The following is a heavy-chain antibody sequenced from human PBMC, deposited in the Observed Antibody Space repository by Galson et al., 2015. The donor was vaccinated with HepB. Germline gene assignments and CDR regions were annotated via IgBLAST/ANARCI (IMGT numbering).Heavy chain of an antibody. CDR2: ISYDGSNK. J-gene: IGHJ4*02. D-gene: IGHD3-16*01. CDR1: GFTFSNYG. Sequence: CAASGFTFSNYGMHWVRQAPGKGLECVAVISYDGSNKYYPDSVKGRFTISRDNSRDTLYLQMNSLRAEDTAVYYCAKDGGNYLDYWGQGTLVTVSS. V-gene: IGHV3-30*18. CDR3: AKDGGNYLDY.